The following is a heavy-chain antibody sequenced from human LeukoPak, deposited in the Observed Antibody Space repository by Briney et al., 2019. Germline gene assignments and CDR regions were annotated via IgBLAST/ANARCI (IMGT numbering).Heavy chain of an antibody. Sequence: GGSLRLSCAASGFTFSSYSMNWVRQAPGKGLEWVSYIGSSSSTIYYADSVKGRFTISRDNAKNSLYLQMNSLRVEDTAVYYCARGGGSSDFDYWGQGTLVTVSS. CDR2: IGSSSSTI. CDR3: ARGGGSSDFDY. V-gene: IGHV3-48*04. D-gene: IGHD1-26*01. CDR1: GFTFSSYS. J-gene: IGHJ4*02.